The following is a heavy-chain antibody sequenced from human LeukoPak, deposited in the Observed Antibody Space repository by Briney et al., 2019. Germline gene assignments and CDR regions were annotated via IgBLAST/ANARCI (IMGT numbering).Heavy chain of an antibody. V-gene: IGHV4-30-2*01. CDR1: GGSISSGGYY. D-gene: IGHD6-6*01. Sequence: SQTLSLTCTVSGGSISSGGYYWSWIRQPPRKGLEWIGYIYHSGSTYYNPSLKSRVTISVDRSKNQFSLKLSSVTAADTAVYYCARETGPASAARPAYWGQGTLVTVSS. CDR2: IYHSGST. J-gene: IGHJ4*02. CDR3: ARETGPASAARPAY.